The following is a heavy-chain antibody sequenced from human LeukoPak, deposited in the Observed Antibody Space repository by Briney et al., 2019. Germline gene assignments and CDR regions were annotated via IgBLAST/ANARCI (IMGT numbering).Heavy chain of an antibody. V-gene: IGHV3-23*01. CDR2: ISGGGGST. CDR3: ARDSGIYDSSGYYGLSYHGMDV. Sequence: PGGSLRLSCAASGFTFASYAMTWVRQAPGKGLEWFSAISGGGGSTYYADSVKGRFTISRDNYKNTLYLQMNSLRAEDTAVYYCARDSGIYDSSGYYGLSYHGMDVWGQGTTVTVSS. CDR1: GFTFASYA. J-gene: IGHJ6*02. D-gene: IGHD3-22*01.